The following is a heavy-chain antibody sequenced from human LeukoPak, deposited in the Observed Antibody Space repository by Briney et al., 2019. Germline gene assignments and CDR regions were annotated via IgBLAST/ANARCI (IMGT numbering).Heavy chain of an antibody. CDR2: IYYSGST. V-gene: IGHV4-39*07. CDR3: ASSIAADTYYMDV. CDR1: GGSISSSSYY. D-gene: IGHD6-13*01. J-gene: IGHJ6*03. Sequence: PSETLSLTCTVSGGSISSSSYYWGWIRQPPGKGLEWIGSIYYSGSTYYNPSLKSRVTISVDTSKNQFSLNLRSVTAADTAVYYCASSIAADTYYMDVWGKGTTVTVSS.